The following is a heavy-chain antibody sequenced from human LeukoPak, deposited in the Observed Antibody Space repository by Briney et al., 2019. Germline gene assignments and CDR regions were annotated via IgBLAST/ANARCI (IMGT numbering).Heavy chain of an antibody. CDR3: AGRITMVRGAGSAEGNNAFDI. J-gene: IGHJ3*02. V-gene: IGHV4-34*08. CDR2: INHSGST. CDR1: GFNVGTNY. D-gene: IGHD3-10*01. Sequence: GSLRLSCAASGFNVGTNYVTWISQPPGKGLEWIGEINHSGSTNYNPSLKSRVTISVDTSKNQFSLKLSSVTAADTAVYYCAGRITMVRGAGSAEGNNAFDIWGQGTMVTVSS.